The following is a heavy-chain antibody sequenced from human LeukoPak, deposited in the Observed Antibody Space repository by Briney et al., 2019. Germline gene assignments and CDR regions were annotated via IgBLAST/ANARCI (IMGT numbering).Heavy chain of an antibody. Sequence: VASVKVSCKASGGTFSSYAISWVRQAPGQGLEWMGGIIPIFGTANYAQKFQGRVTITADESTSTAYMELSSLRSEDTAVYYCASCSSTSCHTYYYYYMDVWGKGTTVIVSS. J-gene: IGHJ6*03. D-gene: IGHD2-2*01. CDR2: IIPIFGTA. CDR3: ASCSSTSCHTYYYYYMDV. V-gene: IGHV1-69*13. CDR1: GGTFSSYA.